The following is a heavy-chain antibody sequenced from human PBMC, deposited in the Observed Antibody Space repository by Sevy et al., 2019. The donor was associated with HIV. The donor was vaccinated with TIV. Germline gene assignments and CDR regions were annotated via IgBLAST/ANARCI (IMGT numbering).Heavy chain of an antibody. V-gene: IGHV3-30-3*01. CDR1: GFTFSAHA. CDR3: ARDAGNSFGWYPSNY. J-gene: IGHJ4*01. D-gene: IGHD6-19*01. Sequence: GGCLRLSCAASGFTFSAHAMHWVRQAPGKGLEWVAVISYDGTSQYYADSVRGRFTISRDISRNTLYLQMNSLGAEDSAVYYCARDAGNSFGWYPSNYWGHGTLVTVSS. CDR2: ISYDGTSQ.